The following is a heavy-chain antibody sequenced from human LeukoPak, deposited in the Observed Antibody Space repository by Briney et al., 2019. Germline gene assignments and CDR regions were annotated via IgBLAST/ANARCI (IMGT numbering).Heavy chain of an antibody. D-gene: IGHD6-19*01. V-gene: IGHV3-21*04. CDR3: ARDAGPFSVAGPFDY. CDR2: ISSSSSYI. CDR1: GFTFSSYS. J-gene: IGHJ4*02. Sequence: PGGSLRLSCAASGFTFSSYSMNWVRQAPGKGLEWVSSISSSSSYIYYADSVKGRFTISRDNAKNSLYLQMNSLRAEDTALYHCARDAGPFSVAGPFDYWGQGTLVTVSS.